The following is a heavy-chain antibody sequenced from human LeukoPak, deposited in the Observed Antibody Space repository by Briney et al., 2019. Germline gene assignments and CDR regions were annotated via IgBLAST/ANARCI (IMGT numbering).Heavy chain of an antibody. CDR2: IYYTGST. J-gene: IGHJ4*02. CDR3: ARHMAYSSSSPFDY. CDR1: GGAISSLY. Sequence: SETLSLTCSVSGGAISSLYWSWIRLPPGKGLEWIGYIYYTGSTNYNPSLKSRVTMFVDMSKNQFSLRLSSVTAADTAVYYCARHMAYSSSSPFDYWGQGTLVTVSS. D-gene: IGHD6-6*01. V-gene: IGHV4-59*08.